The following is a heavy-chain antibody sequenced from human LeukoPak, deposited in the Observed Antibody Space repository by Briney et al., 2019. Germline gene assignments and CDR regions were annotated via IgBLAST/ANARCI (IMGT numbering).Heavy chain of an antibody. D-gene: IGHD3-10*01. CDR3: ARGPPDGSGSYYPGDY. J-gene: IGHJ4*02. Sequence: PGGSLRLSCAASGFTFSSLWMHWVRQAPGKGLVWVSRISSDGSSTSFADSVKGRFTVSRDNAENTLYLHMNSLRDEDTAVYFCARGPPDGSGSYYPGDYWGQGTLVTVSS. CDR2: ISSDGSST. CDR1: GFTFSSLW. V-gene: IGHV3-74*01.